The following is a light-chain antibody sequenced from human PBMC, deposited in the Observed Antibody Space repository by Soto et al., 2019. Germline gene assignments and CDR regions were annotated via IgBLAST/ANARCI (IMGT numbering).Light chain of an antibody. Sequence: DIQMTQSPSSVSASVGDTVTISCRASQGIGTWLAWYQQKPGKAPKLLIAAASSLQSGVPSRFSGSGSGTDFALSISLLQTGDLAAYYCHHASTFPHTCGQGTKLVSK. CDR2: AAS. V-gene: IGKV1-12*01. CDR1: QGIGTW. CDR3: HHASTFPHT. J-gene: IGKJ2*01.